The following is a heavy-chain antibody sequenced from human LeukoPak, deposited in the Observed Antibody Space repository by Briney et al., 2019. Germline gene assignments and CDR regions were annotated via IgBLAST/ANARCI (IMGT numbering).Heavy chain of an antibody. CDR1: GFTFSSYT. V-gene: IGHV3-21*01. D-gene: IGHD6-19*01. CDR2: IGSGSSYI. CDR3: ARDLFTSGWRFSDS. Sequence: GGSLRLSCAASGFTFSSYTMNWVRQAPGKGLEWVSSIGSGSSYIYYADSVKGRFTISRDNANNSLYLQMNSLRDEDTAVYYCARDLFTSGWRFSDSWGQGTLVTVSS. J-gene: IGHJ4*02.